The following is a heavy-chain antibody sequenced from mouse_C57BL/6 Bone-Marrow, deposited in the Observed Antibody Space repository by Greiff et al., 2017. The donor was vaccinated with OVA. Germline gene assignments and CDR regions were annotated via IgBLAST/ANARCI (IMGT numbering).Heavy chain of an antibody. J-gene: IGHJ1*03. D-gene: IGHD4-1*01. CDR2: IDPNSGGT. CDR1: GYTFTSYW. Sequence: VQLQQPGAELVKPGASVKLSCKASGYTFTSYWMHWVKQRPGRGLEWIGRIDPNSGGTKYNEKFKSKATLTVDKPSSTAYMQLSSLTSDDSAVYYCARDHNWDVPLSYFDVWGTGTTVTVSS. CDR3: ARDHNWDVPLSYFDV. V-gene: IGHV1-72*01.